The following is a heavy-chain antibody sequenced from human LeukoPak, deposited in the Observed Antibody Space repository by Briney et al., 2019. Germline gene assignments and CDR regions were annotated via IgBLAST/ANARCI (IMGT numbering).Heavy chain of an antibody. V-gene: IGHV3-30*02. CDR2: IRYDGSNK. Sequence: PGGSLRLSCAASGFTFNNYGMHWVRQAPGKGLEWVAFIRYDGSNKYYADSVKGRFTISRDNSKNTLYLQMNSLRAEDTAVYYCAKDQNFVGWGDGYNSWFDYWGQGTLVTVSS. CDR3: AKDQNFVGWGDGYNSWFDY. CDR1: GFTFNNYG. J-gene: IGHJ4*02. D-gene: IGHD5-24*01.